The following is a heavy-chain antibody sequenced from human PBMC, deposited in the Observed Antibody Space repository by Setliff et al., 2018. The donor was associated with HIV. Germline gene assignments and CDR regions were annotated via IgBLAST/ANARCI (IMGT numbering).Heavy chain of an antibody. J-gene: IGHJ4*02. D-gene: IGHD3-10*01. CDR3: ARAGSGSYYNAPHY. CDR1: GYSFTNYW. CDR2: IYPGDSDT. Sequence: GESLKISCKGSGYSFTNYWIGWVRQMPGKGLEWVGIIYPGDSDTRYSPSFQGQVTTSVDKSINTAYLQWNSLKASDTAMYYCARAGSGSYYNAPHYWGQGTLVTVSS. V-gene: IGHV5-51*01.